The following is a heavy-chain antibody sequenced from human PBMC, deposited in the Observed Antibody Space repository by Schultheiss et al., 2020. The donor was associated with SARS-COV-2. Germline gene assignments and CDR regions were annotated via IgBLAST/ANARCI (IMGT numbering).Heavy chain of an antibody. D-gene: IGHD6-19*01. V-gene: IGHV3-23*01. CDR2: ISGSGGST. J-gene: IGHJ1*01. Sequence: GGSLRLSCAASGFPFSNYAMTWIRQAPGKGLEGVAAISGSGGSTYYADSVKGRFTISRDNSKNTLYLQMNSLRAEDTAVYYCARRPLTSAWPFQHWGQGTLVTVSS. CDR3: ARRPLTSAWPFQH. CDR1: GFPFSNYA.